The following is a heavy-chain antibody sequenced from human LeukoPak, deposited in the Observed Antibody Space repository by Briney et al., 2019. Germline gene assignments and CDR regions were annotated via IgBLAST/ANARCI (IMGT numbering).Heavy chain of an antibody. Sequence: SETLSLTCTVSGGSISSSSYYWGWIRQPPGKGLEWIGSIYYSGSTYYNPSLKSRVTISVDTSKNQFSLKLSSVTAADTAVYYCARDIAAAGNDDYWGQGTLVTVSS. CDR2: IYYSGST. CDR3: ARDIAAAGNDDY. D-gene: IGHD6-13*01. J-gene: IGHJ4*02. CDR1: GGSISSSSYY. V-gene: IGHV4-39*07.